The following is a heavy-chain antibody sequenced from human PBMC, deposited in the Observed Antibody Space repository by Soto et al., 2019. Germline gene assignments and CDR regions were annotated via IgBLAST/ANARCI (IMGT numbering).Heavy chain of an antibody. CDR3: ARSAHSYYYYGMDV. CDR2: IKQDGSEK. V-gene: IGHV3-7*05. D-gene: IGHD2-21*01. Sequence: PGGSLRLSCAASGFTFSSYWMSWVRQAPGKGLEWVANIKQDGSEKYYVDSVKGRFTISRDNAKNSLYLQMNSLRAEDTAVYYCARSAHSYYYYGMDVWGQGTTVTVSS. CDR1: GFTFSSYW. J-gene: IGHJ6*02.